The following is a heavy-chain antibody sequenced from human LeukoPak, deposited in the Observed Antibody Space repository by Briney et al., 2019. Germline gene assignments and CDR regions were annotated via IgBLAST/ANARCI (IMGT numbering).Heavy chain of an antibody. CDR3: ARLSSHDSSGYFKPFYYYGMDV. V-gene: IGHV4-59*08. J-gene: IGHJ6*02. Sequence: PSETLSLTCTVSGGSISSYYWSWIRQPPGKGLEWIGYIYYSGSTNYNPSLKSRVTISVDTSKNQFSLKLSSVTAADTAVYYCARLSSHDSSGYFKPFYYYGMDVWGQGTTVTVSS. CDR2: IYYSGST. CDR1: GGSISSYY. D-gene: IGHD3-22*01.